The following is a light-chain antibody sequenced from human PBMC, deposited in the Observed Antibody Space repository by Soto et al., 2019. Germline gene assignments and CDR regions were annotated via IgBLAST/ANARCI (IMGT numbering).Light chain of an antibody. Sequence: EIVMTQSPATLSVSPGERATLSCRASQNIGSNLAWYQQRPGQAPSLLIFGASTRATGIPARVNGSGSGTQFTITISSLQAEDSGVYYSQQYNNWPPWTFGQGTKVEIK. CDR1: QNIGSN. J-gene: IGKJ1*01. CDR2: GAS. CDR3: QQYNNWPPWT. V-gene: IGKV3-15*01.